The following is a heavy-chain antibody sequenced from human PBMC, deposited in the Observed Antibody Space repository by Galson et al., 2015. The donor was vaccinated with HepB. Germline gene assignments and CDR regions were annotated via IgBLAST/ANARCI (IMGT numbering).Heavy chain of an antibody. CDR3: ARGLNQYDSSGYYLDEY. CDR2: MNPNSGNT. D-gene: IGHD3-22*01. J-gene: IGHJ4*02. CDR1: GYTFSTYD. V-gene: IGHV1-8*01. Sequence: SVKVSCKASGYTFSTYDINWVRQATGQGLEWMGWMNPNSGNTGYAQKFQGRVTMTRNTSISTAYMELSSLTSEDTAVYYCARGLNQYDSSGYYLDEYWGQGTLVTVSS.